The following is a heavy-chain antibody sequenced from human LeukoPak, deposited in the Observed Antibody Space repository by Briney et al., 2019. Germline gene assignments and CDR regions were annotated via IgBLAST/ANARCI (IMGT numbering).Heavy chain of an antibody. CDR2: IKEDGSAT. D-gene: IGHD3-22*01. J-gene: IGHJ4*02. Sequence: PGGSLRLSCAASGFTFRNYWMNWVRQAPGKGLEWVATIKEDGSATSYVDSVKGRFTISRDNAESSLYLQMDSLRAEDTAVYYCARNYYDSSAYYYFDYWGQGTLVTVSS. V-gene: IGHV3-7*05. CDR3: ARNYYDSSAYYYFDY. CDR1: GFTFRNYW.